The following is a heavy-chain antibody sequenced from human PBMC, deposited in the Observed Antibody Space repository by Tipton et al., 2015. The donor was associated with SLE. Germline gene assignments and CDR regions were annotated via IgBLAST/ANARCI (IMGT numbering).Heavy chain of an antibody. CDR3: ARERDCSGGSCLFDY. CDR1: GFTFSSYW. Sequence: SLRLSCAASGFTFSSYWMSWVRQAPGKGLEWVANIKQDGSEKYYVDSVKGRFTISRDNAKNSLYLQMNSLRAEDTAVYYCARERDCSGGSCLFDYWGQGTLVTVSS. J-gene: IGHJ4*02. D-gene: IGHD2-15*01. CDR2: IKQDGSEK. V-gene: IGHV3-7*01.